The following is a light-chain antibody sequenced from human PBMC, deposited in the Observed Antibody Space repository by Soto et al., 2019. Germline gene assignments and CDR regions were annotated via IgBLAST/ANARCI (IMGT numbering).Light chain of an antibody. V-gene: IGKV1-33*01. J-gene: IGKJ5*01. CDR1: QDIGNF. Sequence: DIQMTQSPSSLSASIGDRVSISCQASQDIGNFLNWYQQKPGKAPYLLIYDASNLDTGVSSRFSGRGSGRQFSITITSLQPDDVATYFCQPYGSLPITFGQGTRLDIK. CDR2: DAS. CDR3: QPYGSLPIT.